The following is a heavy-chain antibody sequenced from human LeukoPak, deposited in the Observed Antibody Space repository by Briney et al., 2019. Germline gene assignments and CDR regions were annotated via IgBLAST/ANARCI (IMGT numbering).Heavy chain of an antibody. CDR2: IYYSGST. Sequence: SETLSLTCTVSGDSISSYYWRWIRQPPGKGLEWIGYIYYSGSTNYNPSLKSRVTISVDTSKNQFSLKVNSVTAADTAVFYCARDSSGWSYGAFDIWGQGTMVTVSS. CDR1: GDSISSYY. J-gene: IGHJ3*02. V-gene: IGHV4-59*01. CDR3: ARDSSGWSYGAFDI. D-gene: IGHD6-19*01.